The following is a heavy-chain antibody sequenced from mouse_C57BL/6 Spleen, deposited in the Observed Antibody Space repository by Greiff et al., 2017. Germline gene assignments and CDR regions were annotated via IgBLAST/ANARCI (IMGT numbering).Heavy chain of an antibody. D-gene: IGHD2-3*01. CDR3: ARSGDGYYQFAY. CDR2: FSRGSSTI. Sequence: EVQVVESGGGLVKPGGSLKLSCAASGFPFRDYGMHWVRQAPEKGLEWVAYFSRGSSTIYYADTVKCRFTISRDNAKNTLFLQMTSLRSEDTAMYYCARSGDGYYQFAYWGQGTLVTVSA. J-gene: IGHJ3*01. V-gene: IGHV5-17*01. CDR1: GFPFRDYG.